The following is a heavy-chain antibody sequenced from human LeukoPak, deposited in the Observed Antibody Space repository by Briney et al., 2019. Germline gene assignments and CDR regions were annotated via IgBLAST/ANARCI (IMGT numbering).Heavy chain of an antibody. CDR1: GYTFTSYD. CDR3: ARALSWTTESYYYMDV. Sequence: GASVKVSCKASGYTFTSYDINWVRQAAGQGLEWMGWMYPNSGNTGYAQKFQGRVTMTKNTSITTAYMDLSSLRSEDTAVYYCARALSWTTESYYYMDVWGKGTTVTVSS. D-gene: IGHD3/OR15-3a*01. V-gene: IGHV1-8*01. CDR2: MYPNSGNT. J-gene: IGHJ6*03.